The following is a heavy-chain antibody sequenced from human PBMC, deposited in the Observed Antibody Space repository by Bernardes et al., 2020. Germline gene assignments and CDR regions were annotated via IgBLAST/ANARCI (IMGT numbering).Heavy chain of an antibody. Sequence: SETLSLTCAVYGGSFRGYYWSWIRQPPGKGLEWIGEINHSGSTNYNPSLKSRVTISVDTSKNQFSLKLSSVTAADTAVYYCARATPRPQWLVSDGFDYWGQGTLVTVSS. CDR1: GGSFRGYY. J-gene: IGHJ4*02. CDR2: INHSGST. D-gene: IGHD6-19*01. V-gene: IGHV4-34*01. CDR3: ARATPRPQWLVSDGFDY.